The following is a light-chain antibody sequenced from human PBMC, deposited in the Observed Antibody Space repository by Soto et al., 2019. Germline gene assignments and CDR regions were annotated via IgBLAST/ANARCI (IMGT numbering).Light chain of an antibody. Sequence: AIQMTQSPSSLSASVGDRVTISCRASQDIRKDLGWYQQKPGKAPKLLIYAKSSLQSGVPSRFSGSGSGTDFTLTISSLQPEDFATYYCLQDFNYPLTFGGGTTVEIK. J-gene: IGKJ4*01. CDR2: AKS. CDR1: QDIRKD. CDR3: LQDFNYPLT. V-gene: IGKV1-6*01.